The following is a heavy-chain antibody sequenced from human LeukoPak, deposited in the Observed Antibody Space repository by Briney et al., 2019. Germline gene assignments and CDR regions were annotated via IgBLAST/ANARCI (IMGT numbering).Heavy chain of an antibody. CDR1: GVSISSGGYS. V-gene: IGHV4-30-2*01. J-gene: IGHJ4*02. CDR3: WMGYYDSSGYYDY. D-gene: IGHD3-22*01. CDR2: IYHSGST. Sequence: SETLSLTCAVSGVSISSGGYSWSWIRQPPGKGLEWIGYIYHSGSTYYNPSLKSRVTISVDTSKNQFSLKLSSVTAADTAVYYCWMGYYDSSGYYDYWGQGTLVTVSS.